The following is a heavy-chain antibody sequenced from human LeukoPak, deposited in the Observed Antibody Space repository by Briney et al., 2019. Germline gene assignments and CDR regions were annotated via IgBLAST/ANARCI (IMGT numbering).Heavy chain of an antibody. D-gene: IGHD1-26*01. CDR1: GFTFSSYA. CDR3: AKDPSGSYRLGDAFDI. Sequence: PGGSLRLSCAASGFTFSSYAMSWVRQAPGKGLEWVSAISGSGGSTYYADSVKGRFTISRDNSKNTLYLQMNSLRAEDTAVYYCAKDPSGSYRLGDAFDIWGPGTTVTVSA. V-gene: IGHV3-23*01. J-gene: IGHJ3*02. CDR2: ISGSGGST.